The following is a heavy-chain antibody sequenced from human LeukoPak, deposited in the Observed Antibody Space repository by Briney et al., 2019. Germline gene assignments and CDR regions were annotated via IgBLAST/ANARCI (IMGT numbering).Heavy chain of an antibody. D-gene: IGHD4-17*01. V-gene: IGHV4-59*01. J-gene: IGHJ5*02. CDR2: IYYSGST. CDR3: ARSSYGDYDRVWFDP. CDR1: GGSISSYY. Sequence: SETLSLTCTVPGGSISSYYWSWIRQPPGKGLEWIGYIYYSGSTNYNPSLKSRVTISVDTSKNQFSLKLSSVTAADTAVYYCARSSYGDYDRVWFDPWGQGTLVTVSS.